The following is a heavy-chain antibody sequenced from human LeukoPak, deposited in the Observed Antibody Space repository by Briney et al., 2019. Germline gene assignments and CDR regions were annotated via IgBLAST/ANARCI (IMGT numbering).Heavy chain of an antibody. Sequence: SETLSLTCTVSGGSISSYYWSWIRQPPGKGLEWIGHIYYSGSTNYNPSLKSRVTISVDTSKNQFYLKLSSVTAADTAVYYCAREEMASGYYFDYWGQGTLVTVSS. J-gene: IGHJ4*02. D-gene: IGHD5-24*01. CDR2: IYYSGST. CDR1: GGSISSYY. CDR3: AREEMASGYYFDY. V-gene: IGHV4-59*01.